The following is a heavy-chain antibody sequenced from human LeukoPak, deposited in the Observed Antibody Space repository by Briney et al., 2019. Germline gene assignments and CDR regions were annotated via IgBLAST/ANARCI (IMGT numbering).Heavy chain of an antibody. Sequence: PGGSLRLSCVVSGISLSNYAMTWVRQAPGKGLEWVSYISERGGSTTYADSVKGRFTISRDNSKNTLSLQMNSLRAEDTAVYYCAKGAHPRYNWNPTSNWFDPWGQGTLVTVSS. CDR1: GISLSNYA. J-gene: IGHJ5*02. D-gene: IGHD1-20*01. CDR2: ISERGGST. CDR3: AKGAHPRYNWNPTSNWFDP. V-gene: IGHV3-23*01.